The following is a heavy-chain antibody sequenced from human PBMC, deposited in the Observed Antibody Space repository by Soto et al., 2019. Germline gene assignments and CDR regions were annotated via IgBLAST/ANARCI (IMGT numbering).Heavy chain of an antibody. D-gene: IGHD1-26*01. CDR1: GFTFSHYA. V-gene: IGHV3-30*18. J-gene: IGHJ4*02. CDR3: AKDGSHTFDY. CDR2: MSYDGSNE. Sequence: QVQLVESGGGVVQPGRSLRLSCAASGFTFSHYAMHWVRQAPGKGLEWVALMSYDGSNEYYADSVKGPVTIARDNSKNTLYLQMNSLRAEDTAVYYCAKDGSHTFDYWGQGTLVTVSS.